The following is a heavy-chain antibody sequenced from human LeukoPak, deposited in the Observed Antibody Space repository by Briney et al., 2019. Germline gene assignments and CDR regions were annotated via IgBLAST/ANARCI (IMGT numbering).Heavy chain of an antibody. D-gene: IGHD4-23*01. CDR1: GGSISSYY. J-gene: IGHJ4*02. CDR2: IYTSGST. Sequence: SETLSLTCTVSGGSISSYYWSWIRQPAGKGLEWIGRIYTSGSTNYNPSLKSRVTMSVDTSKNQFSLKLSSVTAADTAVYYCARVAGYGGPAHFDYWGQGTLVTVSS. CDR3: ARVAGYGGPAHFDY. V-gene: IGHV4-4*07.